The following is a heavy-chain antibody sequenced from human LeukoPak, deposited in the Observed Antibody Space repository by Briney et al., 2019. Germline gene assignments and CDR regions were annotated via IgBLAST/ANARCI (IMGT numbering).Heavy chain of an antibody. CDR2: INSDGSST. V-gene: IGHV3-74*01. J-gene: IGHJ6*03. CDR1: GFTFSSYW. CDR3: ARAASFYYMDV. Sequence: GGSLRLSCAASGFTFSSYWMHWVRQGPGKGPVWVSRINSDGSSTTYADSVKGRFTISRDNVKNTLYLQMNSLRAEDTAVYYCARAASFYYMDVWGKGTTVTVSS.